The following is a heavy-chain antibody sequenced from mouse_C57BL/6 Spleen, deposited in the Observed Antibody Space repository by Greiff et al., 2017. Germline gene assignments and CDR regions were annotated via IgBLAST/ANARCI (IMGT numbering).Heavy chain of an antibody. D-gene: IGHD1-1*01. CDR2: FYPGDGDT. J-gene: IGHJ2*01. CDR1: GYAFSGSW. V-gene: IGHV1-82*01. Sequence: QVQLQQSGPELVKPGASVKISCKASGYAFSGSWMNWVKQRPGKGLEWIGRFYPGDGDTNYNGKFKGKATLTADKSSSTAYMQRSRLTSEDSAVYVCERSDYYGGIDYWGQGTTLTVSS. CDR3: ERSDYYGGIDY.